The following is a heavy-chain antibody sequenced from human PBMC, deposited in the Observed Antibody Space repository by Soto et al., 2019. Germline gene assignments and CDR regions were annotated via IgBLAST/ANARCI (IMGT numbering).Heavy chain of an antibody. D-gene: IGHD3-10*01. CDR1: GGSISSSSYY. CDR3: ASPILWFGELRYGMDV. J-gene: IGHJ6*02. CDR2: IYYSGST. Sequence: SETLSLTCTVSGGSISSSSYYWGWIRQPPGKGLEWIGSIYYSGSTYYNPSLKSRVTISVDTSKSQFSLKLSSVTAADTAVYYCASPILWFGELRYGMDVWGQGTTVTVSS. V-gene: IGHV4-39*01.